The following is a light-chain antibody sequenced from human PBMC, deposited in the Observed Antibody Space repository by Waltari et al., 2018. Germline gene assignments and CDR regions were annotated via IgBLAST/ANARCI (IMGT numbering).Light chain of an antibody. J-gene: IGKJ3*01. Sequence: QMTQTPSSASAPVGDTFSPTCLARQDISSWVVWFEQKPGKGPKLLIYAAFSLQSGVPSRLSGSGSGTDFTLTISGRQPEDFATYYCQQATSFPFTFGPGTKVDIK. CDR1: QDISSW. V-gene: IGKV1-12*01. CDR2: AAF. CDR3: QQATSFPFT.